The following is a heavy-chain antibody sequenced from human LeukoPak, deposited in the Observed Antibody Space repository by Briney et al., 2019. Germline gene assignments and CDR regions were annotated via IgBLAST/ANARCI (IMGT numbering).Heavy chain of an antibody. V-gene: IGHV3-7*01. J-gene: IGHJ4*02. CDR3: AKDNGYYDNSGYHPGYFDY. CDR1: GFTFSSYW. CDR2: IKQDGSEK. Sequence: GGSLRLSCAASGFTFSSYWMSWVRQAPGKGLEWVANIKQDGSEKYYVDSVKGRFTISRDNAKNSLYLQMNSLRAEDTAVYYCAKDNGYYDNSGYHPGYFDYWGQGTLVTVSS. D-gene: IGHD3-22*01.